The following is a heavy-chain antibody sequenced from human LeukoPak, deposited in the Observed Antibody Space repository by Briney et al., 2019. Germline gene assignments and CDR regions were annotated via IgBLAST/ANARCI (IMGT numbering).Heavy chain of an antibody. CDR1: GYTFTGYY. Sequence: ASVKVSCKASGYTFTGYYMHWVRQAPGQGLEWMGWINPNSGGTNYAQKLQDRVTMTRDTSISTAYMELSRLRSDDTAVYYCARGYEPHGMDVWGQGTTVTVSS. D-gene: IGHD2-15*01. CDR2: INPNSGGT. CDR3: ARGYEPHGMDV. V-gene: IGHV1-2*02. J-gene: IGHJ6*02.